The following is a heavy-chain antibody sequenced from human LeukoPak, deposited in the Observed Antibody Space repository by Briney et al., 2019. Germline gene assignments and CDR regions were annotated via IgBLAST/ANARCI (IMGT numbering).Heavy chain of an antibody. CDR1: VGSISSSSYY. CDR2: IYYSGST. V-gene: IGHV4-39*01. J-gene: IGHJ2*01. D-gene: IGHD2-2*01. Sequence: KSSETLSLTCTVSVGSISSSSYYWGWIRQPPGKGLEWIGSIYYSGSTYYNPSLKSRVTISVDTSKNQFSLKLSSVTAADTAVYYCARLELGYCSSTSCHAPTLWGRGTLVTVSS. CDR3: ARLELGYCSSTSCHAPTL.